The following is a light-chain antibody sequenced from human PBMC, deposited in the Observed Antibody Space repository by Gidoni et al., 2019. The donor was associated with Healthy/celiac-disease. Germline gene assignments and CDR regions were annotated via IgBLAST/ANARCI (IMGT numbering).Light chain of an antibody. J-gene: IGKJ5*01. CDR1: QDISNY. CDR3: QQYDNLPIT. Sequence: DIQITQSPSSLPASVGDRVTITCQASQDISNYLNWYQQKPGKAPKLLIYDASNLETGVPSRFSGSGSGTDFTFTISSLQPEDIATYYCQQYDNLPITFGQGTRLEIK. V-gene: IGKV1-33*01. CDR2: DAS.